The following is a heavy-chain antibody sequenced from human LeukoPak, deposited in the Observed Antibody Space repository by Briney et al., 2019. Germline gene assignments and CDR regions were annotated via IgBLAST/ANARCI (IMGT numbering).Heavy chain of an antibody. CDR2: IYSGGST. CDR1: GFTVSSNY. D-gene: IGHD3-16*02. V-gene: IGHV3-53*01. CDR3: ARDSVKDYYYYMDV. J-gene: IGHJ6*03. Sequence: GGSLRLSCAASGFTVSSNYMSWVRQAPGKGLEWVSVIYSGGSTYYADSVKGRFTISRDNSKNTLYLQMNSLRAEDTAVYYCARDSVKDYYYYMDVWGKGTTVTVSS.